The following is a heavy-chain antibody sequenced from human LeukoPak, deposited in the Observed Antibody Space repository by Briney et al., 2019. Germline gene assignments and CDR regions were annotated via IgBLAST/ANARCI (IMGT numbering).Heavy chain of an antibody. Sequence: GGSLGLSCAASGFTFSSYAMSWVRQAPGRGLEWVSAISGSGGSTYYADSVKGRFTISRDNSKNTLYLQMNSLRAEDTAVYYCAKDLWFGELFFDYWGQGTLVTVSS. CDR2: ISGSGGST. CDR3: AKDLWFGELFFDY. J-gene: IGHJ4*02. CDR1: GFTFSSYA. D-gene: IGHD3-10*01. V-gene: IGHV3-23*01.